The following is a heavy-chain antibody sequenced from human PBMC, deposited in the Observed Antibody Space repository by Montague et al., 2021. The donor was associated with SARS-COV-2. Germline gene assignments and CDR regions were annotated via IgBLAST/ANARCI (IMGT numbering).Heavy chain of an antibody. Sequence: SETLSLTCTVSGGSISSYYWSWIRQPPGKGLEWIGYIYYGGSTNYNPSLKSRVTISVDTSKNQSSLKLSSVTAADTAVYYCARDKPDYDFWPGYGMDVWGQGTTVTVSS. J-gene: IGHJ6*02. CDR3: ARDKPDYDFWPGYGMDV. CDR1: GGSISSYY. D-gene: IGHD3-3*01. V-gene: IGHV4-59*01. CDR2: IYYGGST.